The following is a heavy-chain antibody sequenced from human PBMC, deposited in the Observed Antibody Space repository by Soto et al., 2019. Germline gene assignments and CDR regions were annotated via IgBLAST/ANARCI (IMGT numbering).Heavy chain of an antibody. CDR2: TYYRSKWYN. D-gene: IGHD6-19*01. CDR1: GDSVSSNSAA. J-gene: IGHJ3*02. Sequence: SETLSLTCAISGDSVSSNSAAWNWISQSPSRGLEWLGRTYYRSKWYNDYAVSVKSRITINPDTSKNQFSLQLNSVTPEDTAVYYCARGQPGIAVIGDAFDIWGQGTMVT. CDR3: ARGQPGIAVIGDAFDI. V-gene: IGHV6-1*01.